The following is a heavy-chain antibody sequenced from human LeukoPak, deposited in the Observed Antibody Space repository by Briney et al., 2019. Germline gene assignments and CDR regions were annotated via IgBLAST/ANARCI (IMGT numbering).Heavy chain of an antibody. D-gene: IGHD3-3*01. Sequence: EGSLRLSCAASGFTFSSCAMSWARQAPGKGLEWVAVISYDGSNKYYADSVKGRFTISRDNSKNTLYLQMNSLRAEDTAVYYCARDLYDPRKNYYYYGMDVWGQGTTVTVSS. CDR3: ARDLYDPRKNYYYYGMDV. CDR2: ISYDGSNK. J-gene: IGHJ6*02. CDR1: GFTFSSCA. V-gene: IGHV3-30*04.